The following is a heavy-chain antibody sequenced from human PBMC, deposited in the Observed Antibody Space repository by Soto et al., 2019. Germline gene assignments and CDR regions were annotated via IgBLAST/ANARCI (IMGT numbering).Heavy chain of an antibody. CDR1: GFTFNYYW. J-gene: IGHJ4*02. CDR3: ARGGDPDY. D-gene: IGHD4-17*01. V-gene: IGHV3-74*01. CDR2: IQSDGSSP. Sequence: EVQLVESGGGLVQPGGSLRLSCVASGFTFNYYWMHWVRQAPGKGLVWVSRIQSDGSSPDYVDSVKGRFTISRDNAKNTLYLQMNNLRAEDPAVYYCARGGDPDYWGQGTLVNVSS.